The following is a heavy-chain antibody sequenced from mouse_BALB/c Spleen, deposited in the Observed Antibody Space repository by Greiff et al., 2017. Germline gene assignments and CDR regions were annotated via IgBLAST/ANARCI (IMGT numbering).Heavy chain of an antibody. CDR1: GFTFSSYT. D-gene: IGHD2-14*01. Sequence: EVKLVESGGGLVKPGGSLKLSCAASGFTFSSYTMSWVRQTPEKRLEWVATISSGGSYTYYPDSVKGRFTISRDNAKNTLYLQMSSLKSEDTAMYYCTRVGRYDGNYAMDYWGQGTSVTVSS. V-gene: IGHV5-6-4*01. J-gene: IGHJ4*01. CDR3: TRVGRYDGNYAMDY. CDR2: ISSGGSYT.